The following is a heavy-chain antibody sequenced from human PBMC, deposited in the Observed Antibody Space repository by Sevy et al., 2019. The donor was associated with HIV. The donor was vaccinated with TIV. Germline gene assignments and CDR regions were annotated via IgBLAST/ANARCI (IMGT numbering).Heavy chain of an antibody. D-gene: IGHD3-22*01. Sequence: ASVKVSCKVSEYTLNQLAMHWVRQPPGKGLEWMGSFDPEDGNTFYAQKVQGRLTLTEDTSTDTAFMELNSLKSEDTAIYYCATTKDYHEDSGSPIDHWGQGTLVTVSS. CDR2: FDPEDGNT. CDR1: EYTLNQLA. J-gene: IGHJ4*02. V-gene: IGHV1-24*01. CDR3: ATTKDYHEDSGSPIDH.